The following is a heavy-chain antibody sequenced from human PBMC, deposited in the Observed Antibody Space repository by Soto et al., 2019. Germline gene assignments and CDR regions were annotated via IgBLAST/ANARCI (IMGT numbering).Heavy chain of an antibody. J-gene: IGHJ6*02. Sequence: PGESLKISCQGSGYSFTSYWIGWVRQMPGKGLEWMGIIYPGDSDTRYSPSFQGQVTISADKSISTAYLQWSSLKASDTAMYYCARHLVPAAIAVKYYYYGMDVWGQGTTVTVSS. CDR2: IYPGDSDT. D-gene: IGHD2-2*02. CDR1: GYSFTSYW. CDR3: ARHLVPAAIAVKYYYYGMDV. V-gene: IGHV5-51*01.